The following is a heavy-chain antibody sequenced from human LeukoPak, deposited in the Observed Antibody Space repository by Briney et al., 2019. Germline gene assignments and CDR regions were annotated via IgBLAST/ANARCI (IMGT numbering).Heavy chain of an antibody. D-gene: IGHD2-2*01. CDR2: IYYSGST. J-gene: IGHJ4*01. V-gene: IGHV4-59*01. Sequence: SETLSLTCTVSGGSISGYYWSWIRQPPGKGLEWIGYIYYSGSTNYNPSLKSRVTISVDTSKNQFSLKLSSVTAADTAVYYCARKKVGTSCYDYGAKEPLATVPS. CDR1: GGSISGYY. CDR3: ARKKVGTSCYDY.